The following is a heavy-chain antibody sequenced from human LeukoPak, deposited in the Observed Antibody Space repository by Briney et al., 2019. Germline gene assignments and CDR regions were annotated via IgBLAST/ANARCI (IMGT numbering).Heavy chain of an antibody. D-gene: IGHD1-7*01. CDR1: GYSFTNYW. CDR3: ARRGLELRGHFDY. V-gene: IGHV5-51*03. J-gene: IGHJ4*02. CDR2: IYPGDSDT. Sequence: KPGDSLKISCKGSGYSFTNYWIGWVRQMPGKGLEWMGIIYPGDSDTRYSPSFQGQVTISADKSISTAYLQWSSLKASDTAIYYCARRGLELRGHFDYWGQGTLVTVSS.